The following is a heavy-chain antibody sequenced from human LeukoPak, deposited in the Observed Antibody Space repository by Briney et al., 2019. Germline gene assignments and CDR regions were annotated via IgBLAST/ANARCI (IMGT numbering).Heavy chain of an antibody. CDR2: ISAYNGNT. D-gene: IGHD6-19*01. CDR3: ARGHGSGWPSPSDAFDI. Sequence: ASVKVSCKASGYTFTSYGISWVRQAPGQGLEWMGWISAYNGNTNYAQKLQGRVTMTTDTSTSTAYMELRSLRSDDTAVYYCARGHGSGWPSPSDAFDIWGQGTMVTVSS. J-gene: IGHJ3*02. V-gene: IGHV1-18*04. CDR1: GYTFTSYG.